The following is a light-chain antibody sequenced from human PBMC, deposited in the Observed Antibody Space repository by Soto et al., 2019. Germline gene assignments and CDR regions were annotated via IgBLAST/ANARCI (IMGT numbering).Light chain of an antibody. J-gene: IGKJ3*01. Sequence: EIVVTQSPATLSVSPGERATLSCRASQSVSSNLAWYQQKPGRAPRLLIYAASTRATGVPARFSGSGSGTEFTLTISSLQPEDFATYYCQQANSFPFTFGPGTKVDIK. V-gene: IGKV3-15*01. CDR3: QQANSFPFT. CDR1: QSVSSN. CDR2: AAS.